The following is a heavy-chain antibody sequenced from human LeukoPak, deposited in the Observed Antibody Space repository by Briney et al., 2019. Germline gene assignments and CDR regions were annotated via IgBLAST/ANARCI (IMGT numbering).Heavy chain of an antibody. CDR2: IKQDGSEK. CDR3: ARDSGGTSLY. CDR1: GFTFTNYW. V-gene: IGHV3-7*01. Sequence: GGSLRLSCAASGFTFTNYWMSWVRQAPGKGLEWVANIKQDGSEKYYVDSVKGRFTISRDNAKNSLSLQMNSLRAEDTAVYYCARDSGGTSLYWGQGTLVTVSS. D-gene: IGHD2-2*01. J-gene: IGHJ4*02.